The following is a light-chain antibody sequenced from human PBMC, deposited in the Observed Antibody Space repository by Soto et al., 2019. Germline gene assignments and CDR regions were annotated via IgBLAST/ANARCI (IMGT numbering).Light chain of an antibody. J-gene: IGLJ2*01. Sequence: QSVLTQPPSASGTPGQTVTISCSGSRSNIGSNTVNWYQQLPGTAPKVLIYSNSQRPSGVPDRFSGSRSGISASLAISGLQSEDEADYYCAAWDGSLNGVLFGGGTKLTVL. CDR2: SNS. V-gene: IGLV1-44*01. CDR3: AAWDGSLNGVL. CDR1: RSNIGSNT.